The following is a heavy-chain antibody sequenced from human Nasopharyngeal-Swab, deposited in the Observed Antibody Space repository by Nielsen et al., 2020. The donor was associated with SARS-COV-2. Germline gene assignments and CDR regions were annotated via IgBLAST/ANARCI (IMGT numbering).Heavy chain of an antibody. CDR1: GGTFSGYY. J-gene: IGHJ4*02. D-gene: IGHD3-22*01. V-gene: IGHV4-34*01. CDR2: IHQGGNT. CDR3: ARGREESTMMVVVFTGSQSFFNY. Sequence: SETLSLTCALYGGTFSGYYRTWIRQPPGKGPEWIGEIHQGGNTNYNQSLQSRVTISIDTSKQQSSLKLSSMTAADTGVYYCARGREESTMMVVVFTGSQSFFNYWGQGTLVTVSS.